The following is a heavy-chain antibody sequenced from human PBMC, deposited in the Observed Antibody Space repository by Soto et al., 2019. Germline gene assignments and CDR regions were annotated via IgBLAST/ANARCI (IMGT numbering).Heavy chain of an antibody. J-gene: IGHJ4*02. CDR1: GGTFSRYA. Sequence: GASVKVSCKASGGTFSRYAISWVRQAPGQGLEWMGGIIPMFGKANYAQKFQGRVTITADESTSTGYMELRSLISEDTAVYYCARDDYGGDSGVLVDFWGQGTLVTVSS. V-gene: IGHV1-69*13. D-gene: IGHD4-17*01. CDR2: IIPMFGKA. CDR3: ARDDYGGDSGVLVDF.